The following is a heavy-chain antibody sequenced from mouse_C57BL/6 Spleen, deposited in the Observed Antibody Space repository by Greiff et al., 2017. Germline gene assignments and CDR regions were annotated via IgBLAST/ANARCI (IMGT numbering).Heavy chain of an antibody. CDR1: GYTFTSYW. CDR2: IYPGSGST. J-gene: IGHJ2*01. V-gene: IGHV1-55*01. D-gene: IGHD1-1*01. Sequence: VQLQQPGAELVKPGASVKMSCKASGYTFTSYWITWVKQRPGQGLEWIGDIYPGSGSTNYNEKFKSKATLTVDTSSSTAYMQLSSLTSEDSAVYYCARRGYGSSPFDYWGQGTTLTVSS. CDR3: ARRGYGSSPFDY.